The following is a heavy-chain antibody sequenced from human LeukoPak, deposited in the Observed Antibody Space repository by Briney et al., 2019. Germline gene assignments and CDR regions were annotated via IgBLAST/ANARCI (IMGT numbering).Heavy chain of an antibody. CDR2: ITGKSSGT. J-gene: IGHJ3*01. CDR3: AKSRDPLQLWLPDYDV. D-gene: IGHD5-18*01. CDR1: GSTFNDNV. V-gene: IGHV3-23*05. Sequence: GGSLRLSCSASGSTFNDNVMSWVRQAPGKGLEWVSSITGKSSGTFSADSVKGRFTISRDNSKNTLFLQMDSLRADDTAMYYCAKSRDPLQLWLPDYDVWGQGTMVTVSS.